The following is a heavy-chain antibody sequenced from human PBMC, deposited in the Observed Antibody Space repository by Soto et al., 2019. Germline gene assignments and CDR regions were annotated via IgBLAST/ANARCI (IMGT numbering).Heavy chain of an antibody. CDR1: GFTFSSYA. Sequence: EVQLLESGGGLVQPGGSLRLSCAASGFTFSSYAMTWVRQAPGKGLEWVSAFSGSGSSTYYADSLKGRFTISRDNSKNTRYLQMSSLRAEDTALYYCAKDLGYCSGGSCRRFDYWGQGTVVTVSS. CDR3: AKDLGYCSGGSCRRFDY. CDR2: FSGSGSST. D-gene: IGHD2-15*01. V-gene: IGHV3-23*01. J-gene: IGHJ4*02.